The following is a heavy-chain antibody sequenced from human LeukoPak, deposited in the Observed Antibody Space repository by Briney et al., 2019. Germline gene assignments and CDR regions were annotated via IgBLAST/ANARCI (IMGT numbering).Heavy chain of an antibody. CDR3: AKSSYNRFDY. V-gene: IGHV3-23*01. CDR1: GFTFSSSA. D-gene: IGHD5-24*01. J-gene: IGHJ4*02. Sequence: GGSLRLSCAASGFTFSSSAMSWVRQAPGKGLEWVSTISGSGSGGSTYYADSVKGRFTISRDNSKNTLYLQMNSLRAEDTAVYYCAKSSYNRFDYWGQGTLVTVSS. CDR2: ISGSGSGGST.